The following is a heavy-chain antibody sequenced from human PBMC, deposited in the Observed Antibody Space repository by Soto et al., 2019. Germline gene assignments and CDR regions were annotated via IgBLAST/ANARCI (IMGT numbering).Heavy chain of an antibody. Sequence: PETLSLTCAVYGGSFSGYYWSWLRQPPGKGLEWIGEINHSGSPNYNPSLKSRVTISVDTSKNQFSLKMTSVTAADTAVYYCATANWSHHYFDPWGQGTLVTVSS. CDR3: ATANWSHHYFDP. CDR1: GGSFSGYY. V-gene: IGHV4-34*01. CDR2: INHSGSP. J-gene: IGHJ5*02. D-gene: IGHD1-1*01.